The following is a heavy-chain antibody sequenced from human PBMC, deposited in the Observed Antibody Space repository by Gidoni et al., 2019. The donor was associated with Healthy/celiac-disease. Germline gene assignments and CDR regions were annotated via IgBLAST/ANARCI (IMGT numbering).Heavy chain of an antibody. CDR1: GGPFSSYY. CDR2: INQSGST. CDR3: AQGRKRSNWFDP. D-gene: IGHD2-15*01. Sequence: QVQLQQWGAGLLKPSETLSPTCAVYGGPFSSYYWSWIRQPPGKGLEWIGEINQSGSTNYNPSLKSRVTISIDTSKNQFSLKLSSVTAADTAVYFCAQGRKRSNWFDPWGQGTLVTVSS. J-gene: IGHJ5*02. V-gene: IGHV4-34*01.